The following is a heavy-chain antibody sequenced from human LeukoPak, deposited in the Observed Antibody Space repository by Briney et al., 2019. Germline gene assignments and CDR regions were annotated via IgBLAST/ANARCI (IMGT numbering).Heavy chain of an antibody. Sequence: GASVKVSRKASGYTFTSYGISWVRQAPGQGLEWMGWIRVYNGDTNYAQKLQGRVTMTTDTSTSTAYMELRSLRSDDTAVYYCATGYCSSTNCRIDYWGQGTLVSVSS. J-gene: IGHJ4*02. CDR1: GYTFTSYG. D-gene: IGHD2-2*03. CDR2: IRVYNGDT. CDR3: ATGYCSSTNCRIDY. V-gene: IGHV1-18*01.